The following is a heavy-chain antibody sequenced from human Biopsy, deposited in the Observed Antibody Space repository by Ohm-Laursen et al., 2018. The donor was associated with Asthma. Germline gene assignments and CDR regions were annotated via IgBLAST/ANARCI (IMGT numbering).Heavy chain of an antibody. CDR2: IYSGGTS. CDR3: ARFVQAEEGVF. V-gene: IGHV3-66*01. D-gene: IGHD3-10*02. Sequence: SLRLSCTASGFAVSRDHMFWVRQAPGKGLEWVSVIYSGGTSHTADSVRGRFTISRDYSKNTLYLQMNSLRAEDTAVYLCARFVQAEEGVFWGQGTRVTVSP. CDR1: GFAVSRDH. J-gene: IGHJ4*02.